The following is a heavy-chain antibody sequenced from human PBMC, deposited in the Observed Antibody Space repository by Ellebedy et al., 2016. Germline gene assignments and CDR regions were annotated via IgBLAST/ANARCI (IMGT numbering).Heavy chain of an antibody. V-gene: IGHV3-23*01. CDR2: VVGSGERI. Sequence: GESLKISCAASGFTVSSNYMSWVRQAPGKGPEWVSEVVGSGERIFYADSVKGRFTISRDNSKNRLYLQMSSLKVEDTATYYCASLAGRQRYNDWGQGTLVTVST. D-gene: IGHD6-6*01. CDR3: ASLAGRQRYND. CDR1: GFTVSSNY. J-gene: IGHJ4*02.